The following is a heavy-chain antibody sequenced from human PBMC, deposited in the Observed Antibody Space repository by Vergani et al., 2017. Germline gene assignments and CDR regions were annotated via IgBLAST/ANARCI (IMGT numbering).Heavy chain of an antibody. CDR3: ARRGSSWYWYFDL. J-gene: IGHJ2*01. V-gene: IGHV4-59*01. Sequence: QVQLQESGPGLVKPSETLSLTCTVSGGSISSYYWSWIRQPPGKGLEWIGYIYYSGSTNYNPSLKSRVTISVDTCKNQFSLKLRSVTAADTAVYYCARRGSSWYWYFDLWGRGTLVTVSS. D-gene: IGHD6-13*01. CDR1: GGSISSYY. CDR2: IYYSGST.